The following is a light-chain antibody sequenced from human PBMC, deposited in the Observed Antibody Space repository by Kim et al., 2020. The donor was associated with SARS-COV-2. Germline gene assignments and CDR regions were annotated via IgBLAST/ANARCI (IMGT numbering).Light chain of an antibody. V-gene: IGLV1-44*01. CDR3: AAWDASLKGGV. CDR1: SSNIGRNI. CDR2: SNN. Sequence: QSVLTQPPSASGTPGQRVTISCSGSSSNIGRNIVNWYQQVPGTAPKLLIYSNNQRPSGVPDRFSGSKSGTSASLAISGLQSEDEADYYCAAWDASLKGGVFGGGTKLTVL. J-gene: IGLJ3*02.